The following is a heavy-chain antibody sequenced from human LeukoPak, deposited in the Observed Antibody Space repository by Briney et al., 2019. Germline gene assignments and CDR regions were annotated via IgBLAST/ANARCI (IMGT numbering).Heavy chain of an antibody. V-gene: IGHV1-24*01. CDR3: ATAYCSSTSCAGNYYYYYMDV. CDR2: FDPEDGET. D-gene: IGHD2-2*01. Sequence: ASVKVSCKVSGYTLTELSMHWVRQAPGKGLEWMGGFDPEDGETIYAQKFQGRVTMTEDTSTDTAYMELSSLRSEDTAVYYCATAYCSSTSCAGNYYYYYMDVWGKGTTVTVSS. CDR1: GYTLTELS. J-gene: IGHJ6*03.